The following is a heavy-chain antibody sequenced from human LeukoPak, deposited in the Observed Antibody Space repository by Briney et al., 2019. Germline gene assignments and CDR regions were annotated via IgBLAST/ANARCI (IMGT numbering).Heavy chain of an antibody. CDR3: AELGITMIGGV. D-gene: IGHD3-10*02. CDR2: ISNTGDII. CDR1: GFTFSNYE. Sequence: PGGSLRLSCVASGFTFSNYEMNWVRQAPGKGLEWISHISNTGDIIHYADSVEGRFTISRDNAKKSLYLQMNSLRAEDTAVYYCAELGITMIGGVWGKGTTVTISS. J-gene: IGHJ6*04. V-gene: IGHV3-48*03.